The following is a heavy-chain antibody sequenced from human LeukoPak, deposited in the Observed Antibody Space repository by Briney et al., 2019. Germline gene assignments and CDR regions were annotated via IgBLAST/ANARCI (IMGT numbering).Heavy chain of an antibody. CDR2: IYPGDSDT. Sequence: GESLKISCKGSGFNFTAYWIAWVRQMPGKGLEWMGIIYPGDSDTRYSPSFQGQVTISADKSISTAYLQWSSLKASDTAMYYCARGMATTSSDFDYWGQGTLVTVSS. D-gene: IGHD5-24*01. V-gene: IGHV5-51*01. CDR1: GFNFTAYW. J-gene: IGHJ4*02. CDR3: ARGMATTSSDFDY.